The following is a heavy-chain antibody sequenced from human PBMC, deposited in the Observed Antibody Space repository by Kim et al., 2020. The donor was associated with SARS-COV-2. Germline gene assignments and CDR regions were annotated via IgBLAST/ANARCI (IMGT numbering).Heavy chain of an antibody. V-gene: IGHV4-31*03. CDR1: GGSISSGGYY. CDR3: AWCEMATIWYFDY. CDR2: IYYSGST. Sequence: SETLSLTCTVSGGSISSGGYYWSWLRQHPGKGLEWIGYIYYSGSTHYNPSLKSRVTISVDTSKNQFSLKLSSVTAADTAVYYCAWCEMATIWYFDYWGQGTLVTVSS. D-gene: IGHD5-12*01. J-gene: IGHJ4*02.